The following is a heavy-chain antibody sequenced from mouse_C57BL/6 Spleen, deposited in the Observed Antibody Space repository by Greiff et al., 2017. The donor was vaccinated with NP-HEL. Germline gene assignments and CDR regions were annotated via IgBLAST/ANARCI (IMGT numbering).Heavy chain of an antibody. J-gene: IGHJ4*01. D-gene: IGHD2-2*01. CDR2: IRLKSDNYAT. CDR3: TGSTMVTTDYAMDY. CDR1: GFTFSNYW. V-gene: IGHV6-3*01. Sequence: EVKLVESGGGLVQPGGSMKLSCVASGFTFSNYWMNWVRQSPEKGLEWVAQIRLKSDNYATHYAESVKGRFTISRDESKSSVYLQMNNLRAEDTGIYYGTGSTMVTTDYAMDYWGQGTSVTVSS.